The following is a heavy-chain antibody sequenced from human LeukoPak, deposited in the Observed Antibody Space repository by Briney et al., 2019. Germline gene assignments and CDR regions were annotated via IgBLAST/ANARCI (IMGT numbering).Heavy chain of an antibody. Sequence: SETLSLTCAVYGGAFSGYYWSWIRQPPGKGREWIGEINHSGSATYNPSLKSRVTISVDTSKNQFSLKLSSVTAADTAVYYCARGSTGPQDAFDIWGEGTMVTVSS. CDR1: GGAFSGYY. V-gene: IGHV4-34*01. CDR3: ARGSTGPQDAFDI. CDR2: INHSGSA. J-gene: IGHJ3*02.